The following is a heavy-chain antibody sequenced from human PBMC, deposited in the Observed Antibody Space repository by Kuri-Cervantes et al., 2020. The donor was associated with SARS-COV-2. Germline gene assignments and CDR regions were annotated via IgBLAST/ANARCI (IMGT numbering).Heavy chain of an antibody. CDR2: ISAYNGNT. Sequence: ASVKVSCKASGYTFTSYGISWVRQAPGQGLEWMGWISAYNGNTNYAQKLQGRVTMTTDTSTSTAYMELRSLRSDDTAVYYCVRFRYYDSIRNASDIWGQGTLGTVSS. V-gene: IGHV1-18*01. CDR1: GYTFTSYG. CDR3: VRFRYYDSIRNASDI. D-gene: IGHD3-22*01. J-gene: IGHJ3*02.